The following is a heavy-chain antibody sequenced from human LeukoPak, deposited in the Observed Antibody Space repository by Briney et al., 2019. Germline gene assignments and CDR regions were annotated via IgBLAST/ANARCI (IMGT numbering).Heavy chain of an antibody. Sequence: GGSLRLSCAASGFTFSSYEMNWVRQAPGKGLEWVSYISSSGSTIYYADSVKGRFIISRDNAKNSLYLQMNSLRAEDTAVYYCARGDKYYYYYYMDVWGKGTTVTVSS. V-gene: IGHV3-48*03. J-gene: IGHJ6*03. CDR3: ARGDKYYYYYYMDV. CDR1: GFTFSSYE. D-gene: IGHD2-21*01. CDR2: ISSSGSTI.